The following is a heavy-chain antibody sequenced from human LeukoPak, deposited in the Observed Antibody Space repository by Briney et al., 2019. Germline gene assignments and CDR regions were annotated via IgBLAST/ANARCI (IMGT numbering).Heavy chain of an antibody. CDR3: AREIYVVREIVIPSYCDY. J-gene: IGHJ4*02. V-gene: IGHV4-31*03. CDR2: IYNSGST. CDR1: GGSISSGGHY. Sequence: SETLSLTCTVSGGSISSGGHYWSWIRQHPGKGLEWIGYIYNSGSTYYNPPLKSRVTISVDTSKNQFSLKLSSVTAADTAVYYCAREIYVVREIVIPSYCDYWGQGTLVTVSS. D-gene: IGHD3-10*01.